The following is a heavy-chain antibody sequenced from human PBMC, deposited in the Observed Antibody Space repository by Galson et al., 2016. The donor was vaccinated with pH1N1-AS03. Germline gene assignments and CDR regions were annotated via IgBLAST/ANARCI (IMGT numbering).Heavy chain of an antibody. CDR1: GFTFSSFG. V-gene: IGHV3-33*03. D-gene: IGHD2/OR15-2a*01. CDR2: ISPDGSKI. CDR3: ADPFGLP. Sequence: SLRLSCAASGFTFSSFGLHWVRQAPGKGLDWVAHISPDGSKIYYADSVRGRFTISRDNAKNTLYLQMNSLRAEDTALYYCADPFGLPWGQGTLITVSS. J-gene: IGHJ4*02.